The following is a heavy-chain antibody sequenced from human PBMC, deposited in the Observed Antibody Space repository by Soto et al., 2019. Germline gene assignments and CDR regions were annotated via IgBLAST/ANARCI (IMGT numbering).Heavy chain of an antibody. V-gene: IGHV1-2*02. Sequence: VQLAQSGAEVQKPGASVKVSCKTSGDSFNDYYIHWVRQAPGQGLEWMGWINPNGGATKYAQKFQRRVTVTRDTAIRTVYMELSSLRSDDTAVYYCARESGGATATLDYYYFSMDVWGKGLTVTVSS. CDR2: INPNGGAT. J-gene: IGHJ6*03. D-gene: IGHD5-12*01. CDR1: GDSFNDYY. CDR3: ARESGGATATLDYYYFSMDV.